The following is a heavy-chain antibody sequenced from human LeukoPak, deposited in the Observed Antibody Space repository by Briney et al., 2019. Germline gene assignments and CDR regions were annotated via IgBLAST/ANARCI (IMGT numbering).Heavy chain of an antibody. D-gene: IGHD3-10*01. CDR1: GFTFNTYS. J-gene: IGHJ4*02. V-gene: IGHV3-48*01. CDR2: ISSTSTTI. Sequence: PGGSLRLSCAASGFTFNTYSINWVRQAPGKGLEWLSYISSTSTTIYYADSVKGRFTVSRDNAKNLVYLEMHSLRAEDTAVYYCAREEAVRGLDYWGQGALVTVSS. CDR3: AREEAVRGLDY.